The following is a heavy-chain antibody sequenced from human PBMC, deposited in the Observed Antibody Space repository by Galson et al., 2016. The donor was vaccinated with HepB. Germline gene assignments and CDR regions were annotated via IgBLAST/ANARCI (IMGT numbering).Heavy chain of an antibody. V-gene: IGHV1-69*13. Sequence: SVKVSCKASGGIFSNSVFSWVRQAPGQGLEGMGGIFPDFGTTNYAQKFQGRVTITADESARTANMELTSLRSEDTAVYCCARGVLGSGWYWAGDYWGQRTLVTVPS. CDR2: IFPDFGTT. CDR3: ARGVLGSGWYWAGDY. J-gene: IGHJ4*02. CDR1: GGIFSNSV. D-gene: IGHD6-19*01.